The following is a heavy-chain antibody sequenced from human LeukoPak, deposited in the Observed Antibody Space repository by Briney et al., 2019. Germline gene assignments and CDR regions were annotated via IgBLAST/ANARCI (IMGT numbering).Heavy chain of an antibody. V-gene: IGHV4-4*02. Sequence: SETLSLTCAVSGGSISSSNWWSWVRQPPGKGLEWIGEIYHSGSTYYNPSLKSRVTISVDTSKNQFSLNLSSVTAADTAVYYCARLYYYGSGSYYREYFDFWGQGTLVTVSS. D-gene: IGHD3-10*01. CDR3: ARLYYYGSGSYYREYFDF. CDR2: IYHSGST. CDR1: GGSISSSNW. J-gene: IGHJ4*02.